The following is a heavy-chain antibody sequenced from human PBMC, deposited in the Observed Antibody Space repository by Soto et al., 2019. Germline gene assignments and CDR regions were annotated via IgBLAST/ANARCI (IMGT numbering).Heavy chain of an antibody. J-gene: IGHJ5*02. CDR3: AHIPNYYQYDWFDP. CDR2: IYRDDDK. CDR1: GFSLTTRGVG. V-gene: IGHV2-5*02. Sequence: QITLKESGPTLVKPTQTLTLTCTFSGFSLTTRGVGVGWIRQPPGKALECLALIYRDDDKRYSPSRQSRLSITTDTSKNQVVLTMTNVDPVDTATYYCAHIPNYYQYDWFDPWGQGTLVSVSS. D-gene: IGHD3-16*01.